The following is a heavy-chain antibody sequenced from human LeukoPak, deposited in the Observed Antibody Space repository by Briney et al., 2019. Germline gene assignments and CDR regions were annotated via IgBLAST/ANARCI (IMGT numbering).Heavy chain of an antibody. Sequence: SETLSLTCTVSGGSISTYYWSWIRQPAGKGLEWIGRIYTSGSTSYNPSLKSRVTMSVDTSKNRFSLKLSSVTAADTAVYYCAQKYYYDSSGYWFFDYWGQGTLVTVSS. D-gene: IGHD3-22*01. CDR3: AQKYYYDSSGYWFFDY. J-gene: IGHJ4*02. CDR1: GGSISTYY. V-gene: IGHV4-4*07. CDR2: IYTSGST.